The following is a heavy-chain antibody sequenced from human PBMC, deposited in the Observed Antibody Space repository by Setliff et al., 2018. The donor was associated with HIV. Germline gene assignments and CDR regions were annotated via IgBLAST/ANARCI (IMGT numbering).Heavy chain of an antibody. V-gene: IGHV4-39*01. Sequence: PSETLSLTCSVSGGSITSSGYHWGWIRQPPGKGLEWIGNIYYSGDTFYNASLRSRLTLSVDTSKNQFSLKLNSVTASDTAMYYCTRHRGPPWDAFDTWGQGTMVTVSS. CDR3: TRHRGPPWDAFDT. J-gene: IGHJ3*02. CDR1: GGSITSSGYH. CDR2: IYYSGDT.